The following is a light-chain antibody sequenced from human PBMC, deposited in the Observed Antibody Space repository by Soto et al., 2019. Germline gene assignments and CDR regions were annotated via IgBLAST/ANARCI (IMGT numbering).Light chain of an antibody. Sequence: IQMTQSPSSLSASVGDRVSITCRASQSIGTFLNWYQQKPGEAPNLLIHTSFTLYSGVPSRFSGTGSGTDFTLTISSLQPEDFATYYCQQSYSPPPITFGQGTRLEIK. CDR3: QQSYSPPPIT. CDR1: QSIGTF. CDR2: TSF. V-gene: IGKV1-39*01. J-gene: IGKJ5*01.